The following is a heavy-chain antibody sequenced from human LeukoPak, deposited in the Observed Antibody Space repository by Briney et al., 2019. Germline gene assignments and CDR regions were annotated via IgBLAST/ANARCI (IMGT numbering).Heavy chain of an antibody. V-gene: IGHV1-2*02. CDR3: ARTDNKYDSRLLFN. D-gene: IGHD3-22*01. J-gene: IGHJ4*02. Sequence: ASVKVSCKASGYTFTGYYMQWVRQAPGQGLEWMGWVNPHSGGTNFAQRFRGRVTLTRDTSVTTAYMELNRLESDDTAIYYCARTDNKYDSRLLFNWGQGTQIIVSS. CDR2: VNPHSGGT. CDR1: GYTFTGYY.